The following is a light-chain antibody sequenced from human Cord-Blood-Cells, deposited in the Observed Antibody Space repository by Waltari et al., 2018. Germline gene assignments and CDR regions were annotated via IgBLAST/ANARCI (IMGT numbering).Light chain of an antibody. CDR3: SSYTSSSTPYV. CDR2: DVS. J-gene: IGLJ1*01. CDR1: SSDVVGYNY. Sequence: QSALTQPASVSGSPGQSIPISCTGTSSDVVGYNYVSWYQQHSGKAPKLMIYDVSNRPSGVSMRFSGSKSGHTASLTISGLQAEDEADYYCSSYTSSSTPYVFGTGTKVTVL. V-gene: IGLV2-14*03.